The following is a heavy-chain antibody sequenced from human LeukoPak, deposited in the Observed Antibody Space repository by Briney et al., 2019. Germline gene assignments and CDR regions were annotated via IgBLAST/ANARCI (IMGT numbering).Heavy chain of an antibody. Sequence: KSSETLSLTCTVSGGSISSYYWSWLRQPAGKGLEWIGRIYTSGSTNSNPSLKSRVTISVDTSKTQFSLKLSSVTAADTAVYYCARRLPVAGTDDAFDIWGQGTMVTVSS. CDR2: IYTSGST. V-gene: IGHV4-4*07. J-gene: IGHJ3*02. D-gene: IGHD6-19*01. CDR3: ARRLPVAGTDDAFDI. CDR1: GGSISSYY.